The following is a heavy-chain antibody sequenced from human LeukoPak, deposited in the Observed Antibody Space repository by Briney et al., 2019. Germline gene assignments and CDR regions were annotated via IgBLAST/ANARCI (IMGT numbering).Heavy chain of an antibody. Sequence: PSETLSLTCAFSGGSFSGYSWSWIRQTPGQGLEWIGETNHRGSTNYNPSLKSRVTISVDASKSQFYLKLSSVTAADTAVYYCARVSRWFLAVAGYADFWGQGTLVTVSS. CDR2: TNHRGST. J-gene: IGHJ4*02. D-gene: IGHD6-19*01. CDR3: ARVSRWFLAVAGYADF. CDR1: GGSFSGYS. V-gene: IGHV4-34*01.